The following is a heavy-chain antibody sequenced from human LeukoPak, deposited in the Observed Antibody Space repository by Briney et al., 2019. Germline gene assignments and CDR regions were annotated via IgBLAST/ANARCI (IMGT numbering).Heavy chain of an antibody. CDR3: ARGGDYGDYGHWFDP. Sequence: GGSLRLSCAASGFTFSSYAMTWVRQAPGKGLEWVSSISSSSSYIYYADSVKGRFTISRDNAKNSLYLQMNSLRAEDTAVYYCARGGDYGDYGHWFDPWGQGTLVTVSS. V-gene: IGHV3-21*01. CDR1: GFTFSSYA. D-gene: IGHD4-17*01. CDR2: ISSSSSYI. J-gene: IGHJ5*02.